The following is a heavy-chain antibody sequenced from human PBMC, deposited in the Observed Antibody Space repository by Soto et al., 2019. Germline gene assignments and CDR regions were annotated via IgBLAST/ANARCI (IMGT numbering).Heavy chain of an antibody. Sequence: SETLSLTCTVSGGSISSSSYYWGWIRQPPGKGLEWIGSIYYSGSTYYNPSLKSRVTISVDTSKNQFSLKLSSVTAADTAVYYCVRRYSYGGKIDYWGQRTLVTVS. CDR2: IYYSGST. V-gene: IGHV4-39*01. D-gene: IGHD5-18*01. CDR1: GGSISSSSYY. J-gene: IGHJ4*02. CDR3: VRRYSYGGKIDY.